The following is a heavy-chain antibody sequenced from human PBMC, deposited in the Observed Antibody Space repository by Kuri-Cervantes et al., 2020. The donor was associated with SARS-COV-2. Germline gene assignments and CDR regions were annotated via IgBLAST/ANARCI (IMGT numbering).Heavy chain of an antibody. Sequence: LSLTCAASGFSFSTNVMAWVRQAPGKGLEWVSTMSGSGASTHYADSVKGRFTISRDNSKNMLYLQMYSLRAEDTAVHYCAKTSSYNYYFAYWGQGSLVTVSS. V-gene: IGHV3-23*01. CDR3: AKTSSYNYYFAY. J-gene: IGHJ4*02. D-gene: IGHD5-24*01. CDR2: MSGSGAST. CDR1: GFSFSTNV.